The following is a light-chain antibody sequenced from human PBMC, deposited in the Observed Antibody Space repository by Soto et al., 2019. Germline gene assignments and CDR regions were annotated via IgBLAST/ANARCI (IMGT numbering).Light chain of an antibody. CDR3: SSYTSSSTPYF. CDR1: SSDVGGYKY. J-gene: IGLJ1*01. CDR2: EVS. Sequence: QSVLTQPASVSGSPGQSITISCTGTSSDVGGYKYVSWYQQHPGKAPKLMIYEVSNRPSGVSNRFSGSKSGNTASLTISGLQAEDEADYYCSSYTSSSTPYFFGTGTRSPS. V-gene: IGLV2-14*01.